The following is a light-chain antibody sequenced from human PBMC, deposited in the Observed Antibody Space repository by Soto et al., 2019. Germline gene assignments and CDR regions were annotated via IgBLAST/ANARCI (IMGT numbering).Light chain of an antibody. V-gene: IGKV3-11*01. CDR2: QTS. Sequence: VLTQSPATLSSFPGDRVTLSCRASQYINTRLAWYQHRPGQAPRLLIYQTSIRAAGIPARFSASGSGTDFTLTISDVQPEDFALYYCHQRQSWPRTFGQGTKVDIK. CDR1: QYINTR. CDR3: HQRQSWPRT. J-gene: IGKJ1*01.